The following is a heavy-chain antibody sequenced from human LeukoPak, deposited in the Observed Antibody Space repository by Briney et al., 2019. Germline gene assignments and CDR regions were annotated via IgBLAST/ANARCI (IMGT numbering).Heavy chain of an antibody. J-gene: IGHJ3*02. CDR1: GGSISSYY. D-gene: IGHD1/OR15-1a*01. V-gene: IGHV4-59*08. CDR2: IYYSGNT. Sequence: PSETLSLTCAVSGGSISSYYWSWIRQPPGKGLEWIAYIYYSGNTNYNPSFKGRVTISVDMSKNQLSLKLSSVAAADTAIYYCARQPSGTAAFDIWGQGTMVTVSS. CDR3: ARQPSGTAAFDI.